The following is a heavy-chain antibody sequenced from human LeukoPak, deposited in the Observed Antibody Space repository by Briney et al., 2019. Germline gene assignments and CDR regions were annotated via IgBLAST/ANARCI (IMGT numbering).Heavy chain of an antibody. V-gene: IGHV3-48*01. D-gene: IGHD3-10*01. CDR3: ARGSLVHYYGSGSYRIRAGFDY. CDR2: ISSSSSTI. Sequence: PGGSLRLSCAASGFTFSSYSMNWVRQAPGKGLEWVSYISSSSSTIYYADSVKGRFTISRDNAKNSLYVQMNSLRAEDTAVYYCARGSLVHYYGSGSYRIRAGFDYWGQGTLVTVSS. CDR1: GFTFSSYS. J-gene: IGHJ4*02.